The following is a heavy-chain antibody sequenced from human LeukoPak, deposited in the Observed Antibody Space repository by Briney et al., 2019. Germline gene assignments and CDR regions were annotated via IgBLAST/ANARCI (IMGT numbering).Heavy chain of an antibody. CDR1: GYTLTELS. CDR3: AIPGGSSRDFDY. J-gene: IGHJ4*02. CDR2: FDPEDGET. Sequence: ASVKVSCKVSGYTLTELSMHWVRQAPGKGLEWMGGFDPEDGETIYAQKFQGRVTMTEDTSTDIAYMELSSLRSEDTAVYYCAIPGGSSRDFDYWGQGTLVTVSS. V-gene: IGHV1-24*01. D-gene: IGHD6-13*01.